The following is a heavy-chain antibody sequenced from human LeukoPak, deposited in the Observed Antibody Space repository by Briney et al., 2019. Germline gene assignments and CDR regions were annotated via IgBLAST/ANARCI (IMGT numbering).Heavy chain of an antibody. CDR2: IKQDGSEK. CDR1: GFTFRSYW. D-gene: IGHD6-19*01. CDR3: AREGIAVAGSGFDY. V-gene: IGHV3-7*01. Sequence: GGSLRLSCAASGFTFRSYWMSWVRQAPGKGLEWVANIKQDGSEKYYVDSVKGRFTISRDNAKNSLYLQMNSLRAEDTAVYYCAREGIAVAGSGFDYWGQGTLVTVSS. J-gene: IGHJ4*02.